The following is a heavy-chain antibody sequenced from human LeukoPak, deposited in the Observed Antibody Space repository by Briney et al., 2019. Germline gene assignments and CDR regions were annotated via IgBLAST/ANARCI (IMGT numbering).Heavy chain of an antibody. J-gene: IGHJ4*02. Sequence: GRSLRLSCAASGFTFSSYGMHWVRQAPGKGLEWVADISYDGSNKYYADSVKGRFTISRDKSKNTLYLQMNGLRAEDTAVYYCAKETANGYLVDYWGQGTLVTVSS. CDR1: GFTFSSYG. CDR2: ISYDGSNK. V-gene: IGHV3-30*18. D-gene: IGHD5-24*01. CDR3: AKETANGYLVDY.